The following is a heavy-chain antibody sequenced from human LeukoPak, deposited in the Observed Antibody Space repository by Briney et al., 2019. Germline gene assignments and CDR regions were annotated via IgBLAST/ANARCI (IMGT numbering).Heavy chain of an antibody. CDR2: IIPIFGTA. Sequence: SVKVSCKASGGTFSSYAISWVRQAPGQGLEWMGGIIPIFGTANYAQKFQGRVTITTDESTNTAYMELSSLRSEDTAVYYCARLNKGSSSWYWGYNWFDPWGQGTLVTVSS. V-gene: IGHV1-69*05. CDR1: GGTFSSYA. J-gene: IGHJ5*02. CDR3: ARLNKGSSSWYWGYNWFDP. D-gene: IGHD6-13*01.